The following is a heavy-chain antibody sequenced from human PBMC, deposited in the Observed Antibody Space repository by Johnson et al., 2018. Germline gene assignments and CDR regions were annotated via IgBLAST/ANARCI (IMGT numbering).Heavy chain of an antibody. D-gene: IGHD3-3*01. CDR1: GFTFRSYA. V-gene: IGHV3-33*01. Sequence: QVQLVESGGGVVQPGRSLRLSCVVSGFTFRSYAMHWVRQAPGKGLEWVALIWNDGSKKHYADSVEGRFTISRDDSKKTLYLQINSLRADDTALYYCARGKTISINFFDPWGQGALVTVSS. CDR3: ARGKTISINFFDP. J-gene: IGHJ5*02. CDR2: IWNDGSKK.